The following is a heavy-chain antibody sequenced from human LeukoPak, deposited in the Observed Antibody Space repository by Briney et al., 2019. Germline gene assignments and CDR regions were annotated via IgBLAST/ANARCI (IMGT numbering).Heavy chain of an antibody. CDR3: AREITMIESPAFYI. Sequence: GGSLRLSCAASGFTFSDYYMIWLPQAPGKGLEGGSCISSSSSTISYADSVKGRFTISRDNAKNSLYLQMNRLRAEETAVYYCAREITMIESPAFYICGERTMV. J-gene: IGHJ3*02. V-gene: IGHV3-11*04. D-gene: IGHD3-22*01. CDR2: ISSSSSTI. CDR1: GFTFSDYY.